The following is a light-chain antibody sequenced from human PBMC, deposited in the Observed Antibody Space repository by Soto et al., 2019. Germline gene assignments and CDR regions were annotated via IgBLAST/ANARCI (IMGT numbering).Light chain of an antibody. CDR1: QSVGKNF. CDR2: GAS. J-gene: IGKJ1*01. V-gene: IGKV3-20*01. CDR3: YQYADSPRT. Sequence: EIVLTQSPGTLSLSPGERATLSCRASQSVGKNFVAWYQQKPGQAPRFLMYGASTRATGIPDRFSGSGSGTDFTLTINRLEPEDFAVYYCYQYADSPRTFGQGTKVEI.